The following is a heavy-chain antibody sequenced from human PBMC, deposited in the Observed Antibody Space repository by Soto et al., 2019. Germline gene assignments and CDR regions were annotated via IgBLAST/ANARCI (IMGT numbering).Heavy chain of an antibody. Sequence: EVQLLESGGGLVQPGGSLRLSCAAAGFTFSIYAMSWVRQAPGKGLEWVSAISGSGGSTYYADSVKGRFTISRDNSQNTLYLQINSLRADDTAVYYCAKATRGGAATLIRDYWGQGTLVTVSS. CDR1: GFTFSIYA. D-gene: IGHD6-13*01. V-gene: IGHV3-23*01. CDR3: AKATRGGAATLIRDY. CDR2: ISGSGGST. J-gene: IGHJ4*02.